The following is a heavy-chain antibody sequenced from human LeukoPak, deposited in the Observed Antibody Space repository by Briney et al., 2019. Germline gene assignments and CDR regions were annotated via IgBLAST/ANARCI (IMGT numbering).Heavy chain of an antibody. V-gene: IGHV1-46*01. D-gene: IGHD3-10*01. CDR3: ARGFQPRFGELFPPAYFQH. CDR1: GYTFTSYY. J-gene: IGHJ1*01. Sequence: ASVKVSCKASGYTFTSYYMHWVRQAPGQGLEWMGIINPSGGSTSYAQKFQGRVTMTRDTSTSTVYMELSSLRSEDTAVYYCARGFQPRFGELFPPAYFQHWGQGTLVTVSS. CDR2: INPSGGST.